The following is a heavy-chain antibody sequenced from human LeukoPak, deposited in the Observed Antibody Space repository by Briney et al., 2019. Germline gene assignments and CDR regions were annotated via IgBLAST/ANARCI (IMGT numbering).Heavy chain of an antibody. CDR1: GGSISSY. V-gene: IGHV4-59*01. CDR3: ARIIAAAGGWFDP. J-gene: IGHJ5*02. Sequence: SETLSLTCTVSGGSISSYWSWIRQPPGKGLEWIGYIYYSGSTNYNPSLKSRVTISVDTSKTQFSLKLRSVTAADTAVYYCARIIAAAGGWFDPWGQGTLVTVSS. D-gene: IGHD6-13*01. CDR2: IYYSGST.